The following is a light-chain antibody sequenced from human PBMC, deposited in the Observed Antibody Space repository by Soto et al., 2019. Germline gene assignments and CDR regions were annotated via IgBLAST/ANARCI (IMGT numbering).Light chain of an antibody. J-gene: IGLJ3*02. CDR1: SSDVGGYNY. CDR3: SSYTTSSTLVV. Sequence: QSALTQPASVSGSPGQSITISCTGTSSDVGGYNYVSWYQQHPGKAPKLMIYEVSYRPSGVSDRFSGSKSGNTASLTISGLQAEDEADYYCSSYTTSSTLVVFGGGTQLTGL. CDR2: EVS. V-gene: IGLV2-14*01.